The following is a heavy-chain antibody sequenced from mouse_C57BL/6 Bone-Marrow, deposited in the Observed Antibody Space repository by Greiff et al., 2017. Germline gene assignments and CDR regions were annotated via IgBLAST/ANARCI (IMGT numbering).Heavy chain of an antibody. CDR2: ISSGGSYT. D-gene: IGHD2-10*02. CDR1: GFTFSSYG. J-gene: IGHJ3*01. Sequence: DVHLVESGGDLVKPGGSLKLSCAASGFTFSSYGMSWVRQTPDKRLEWVATISSGGSYTYYPDSVKGRFTISRDNAKNTLYLQMSSLKTEDTAMYYCARPSAMAYWGQGTLVTVSA. V-gene: IGHV5-6*01. CDR3: ARPSAMAY.